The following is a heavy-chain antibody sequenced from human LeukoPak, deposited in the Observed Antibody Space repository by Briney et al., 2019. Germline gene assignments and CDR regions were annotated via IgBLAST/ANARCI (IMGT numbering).Heavy chain of an antibody. CDR2: IYYSGST. J-gene: IGHJ4*02. D-gene: IGHD6-19*01. CDR3: ARGVGQWLVHFYSDY. CDR1: GGSISSSSYY. Sequence: PSETLSLTCTVSGGSISSSSYYWGWIRQPPGKGLEWIGSIYYSGSTYYNPSLKSRVTISVDTSKNQFSLKLSSVTAADTAVYYCARGVGQWLVHFYSDYWGQGTLVTVSS. V-gene: IGHV4-39*01.